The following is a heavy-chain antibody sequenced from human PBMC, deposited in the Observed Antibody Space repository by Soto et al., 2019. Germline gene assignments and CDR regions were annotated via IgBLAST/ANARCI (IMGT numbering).Heavy chain of an antibody. CDR2: ISAHNGNT. V-gene: IGHV1-18*01. CDR3: ARGRDGDY. J-gene: IGHJ4*02. Sequence: QVHLVQSGAEVKKPGASVKVSCKGSGYAFTTYGITWVRQAPGQGLEWMGWISAHNGNTNYAQKLQGRDTVTRDTSTGTAYMELRSLRSDDTAVYYCARGRDGDYWGQGALVTVSS. CDR1: GYAFTTYG. D-gene: IGHD6-6*01.